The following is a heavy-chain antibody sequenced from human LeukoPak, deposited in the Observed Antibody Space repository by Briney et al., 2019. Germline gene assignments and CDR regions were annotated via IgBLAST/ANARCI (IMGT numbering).Heavy chain of an antibody. D-gene: IGHD6-19*01. J-gene: IGHJ5*02. CDR1: GYTFTSYY. V-gene: IGHV1-46*01. CDR2: INPSGGST. CDR3: ARVKTVAGWTTYNWFDP. Sequence: ASVKVSCKASGYTFTSYYMHWVRQAPGQGLEWMGIINPSGGSTSYAQKFQGRVTMTRDTSTSTVYMELSSLRSDDTAVYYCARVKTVAGWTTYNWFDPWGQGTLVTVSS.